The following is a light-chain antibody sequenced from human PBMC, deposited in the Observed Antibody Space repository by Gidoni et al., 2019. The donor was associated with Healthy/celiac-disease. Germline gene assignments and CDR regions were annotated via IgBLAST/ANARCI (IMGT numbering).Light chain of an antibody. Sequence: QSALTQSASASGSPGQSITITCTGTSSNVGSDNLVSWYQKHAAKAPKLMIYEGSKRPSGVSNRFSGSKSGKTASLTISGHQAEDEADYYCCSYAGSSPVVFGGGTKLTVL. CDR2: EGS. V-gene: IGLV2-23*01. CDR1: SSNVGSDNL. J-gene: IGLJ2*01. CDR3: CSYAGSSPVV.